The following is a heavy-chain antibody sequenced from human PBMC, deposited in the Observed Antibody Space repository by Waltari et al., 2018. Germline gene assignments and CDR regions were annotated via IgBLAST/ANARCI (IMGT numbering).Heavy chain of an antibody. CDR1: GYTFTGYS. Sequence: QVQLVQSGAEVKKPGASVKVSCKASGYTFTGYSLHWVRQAPGQGLEWMGRINPNSGGTNYAQKFQGRVTMTRDTSISTAYMELSRLRSEDTAVYYCARNSYSGYGHFQHWGQGTLVTVSS. V-gene: IGHV1-2*06. CDR3: ARNSYSGYGHFQH. CDR2: INPNSGGT. J-gene: IGHJ1*01. D-gene: IGHD5-12*01.